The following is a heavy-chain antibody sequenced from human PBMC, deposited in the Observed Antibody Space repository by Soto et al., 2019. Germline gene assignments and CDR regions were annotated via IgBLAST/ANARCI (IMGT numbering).Heavy chain of an antibody. Sequence: SETLSLTCTVSGSSINSSGYYWGWVRQPPGKGLEWIGSMFYGVSTYYNPSLKSRVTVSVDTSKNQFSLNLRSVTAADTAVYYCARLPSRHLVDYWGQGTLVTVSS. CDR3: ARLPSRHLVDY. D-gene: IGHD3-3*02. CDR1: GSSINSSGYY. V-gene: IGHV4-39*01. J-gene: IGHJ4*02. CDR2: MFYGVST.